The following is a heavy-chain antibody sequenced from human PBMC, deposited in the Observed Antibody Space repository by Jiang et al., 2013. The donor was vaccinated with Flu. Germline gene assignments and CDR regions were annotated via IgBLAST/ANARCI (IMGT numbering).Heavy chain of an antibody. V-gene: IGHV3-11*01. CDR2: ISSSGSTI. CDR1: GFTFSDYY. D-gene: IGHD3-22*01. CDR3: ARDMYGASRYYYDSSGSTEFDY. J-gene: IGHJ4*02. Sequence: VQLLESGGGLVKPGGSLRLSCAASGFTFSDYYMSWIRQAPGKGLEWVSYISSSGSTIYYADSVKGRFTISRDNAKNSLYLQMNSLRAEDTAVYYCARDMYGASRYYYDSSGSTEFDYWGQGTLVTVSS.